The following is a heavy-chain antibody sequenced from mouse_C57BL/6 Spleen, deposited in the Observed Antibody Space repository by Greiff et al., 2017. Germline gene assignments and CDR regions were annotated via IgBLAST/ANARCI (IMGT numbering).Heavy chain of an antibody. CDR2: IRLKSDNYAT. CDR1: GFTFSNYW. Sequence: DVKLEESGGGLVQPGGSMKLSCVASGFTFSNYWMNWVRQSPEKGLEWVAQIRLKSDNYATHYAESVKGRFTISRDDSKSSVYLQMNNLRAEDTGIYYCTGEILRYFDYWGQGTTLTVSS. J-gene: IGHJ2*01. V-gene: IGHV6-3*01. CDR3: TGEILRYFDY. D-gene: IGHD1-1*01.